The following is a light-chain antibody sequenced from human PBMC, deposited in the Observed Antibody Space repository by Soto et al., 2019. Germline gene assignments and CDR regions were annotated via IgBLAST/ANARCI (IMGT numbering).Light chain of an antibody. V-gene: IGLV1-40*01. CDR2: GNN. Sequence: QPVLTQPPSMSGAPGQRVTISCTGSSSNIGTGYDVHWYQQVPGTAPKLLIYGNNNRPSGVPDRFSGSKSGTSASLAITGLQAEDEADDYCQSYDNSLRGYVFGTGTQLTVL. CDR3: QSYDNSLRGYV. CDR1: SSNIGTGYD. J-gene: IGLJ1*01.